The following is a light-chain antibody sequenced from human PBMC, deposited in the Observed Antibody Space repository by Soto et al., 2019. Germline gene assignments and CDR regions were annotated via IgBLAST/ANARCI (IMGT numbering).Light chain of an antibody. CDR2: AAS. J-gene: IGKJ1*01. Sequence: DIQLTQSPSFLSASVGDRVIITCRASQGISSYLAWYQQRPGKVPRFLTHAASTLQSGVPSRFSAAGSGTTFTLTFSSLQPEDIATYYCQQLNRFPRTFGQGTKVEV. CDR3: QQLNRFPRT. V-gene: IGKV1-9*01. CDR1: QGISSY.